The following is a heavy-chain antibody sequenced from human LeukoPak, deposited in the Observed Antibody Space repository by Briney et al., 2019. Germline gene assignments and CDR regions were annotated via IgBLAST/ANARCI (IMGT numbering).Heavy chain of an antibody. CDR2: IYNSGSKT. V-gene: IGHV3-23*05. D-gene: IGHD6-19*01. CDR1: GVSFSTYS. J-gene: IGHJ4*02. Sequence: ETGGSLRLSCTASGVSFSTYSMTWVRQGPGKGLEWVSSIYNSGSKTFYADSVKGRFTISRDNSKNTLYLQMNSLTAEDTAIYYCSKDVVPDSGWDLDYWGQGTLVTVSS. CDR3: SKDVVPDSGWDLDY.